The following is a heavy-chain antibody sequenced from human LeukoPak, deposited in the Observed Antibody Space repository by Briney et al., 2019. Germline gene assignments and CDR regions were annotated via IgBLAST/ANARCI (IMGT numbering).Heavy chain of an antibody. Sequence: GGSLRLSCAASGFTFSSYGIHWVRQAPGKGLEWVAFIRYDGIYKYYADSVKGRFTISRDNSKNTLYLQMNSLRAGDTAVYYCARVRKYSGYYSWYFDLWGRGTLVTVSS. J-gene: IGHJ2*01. D-gene: IGHD5-12*01. CDR2: IRYDGIYK. CDR1: GFTFSSYG. V-gene: IGHV3-30*02. CDR3: ARVRKYSGYYSWYFDL.